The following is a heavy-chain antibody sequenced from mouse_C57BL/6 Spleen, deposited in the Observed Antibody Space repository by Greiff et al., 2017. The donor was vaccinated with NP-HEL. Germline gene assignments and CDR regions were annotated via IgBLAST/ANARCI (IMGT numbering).Heavy chain of an antibody. CDR2: IDPSDSYT. D-gene: IGHD1-1*01. Sequence: QVQLQQPGAELVRPGTSVKLSCKASGYTFTSYWMHWVKQRPGQGLEWIGVIDPSDSYTNYNQKFKGKATLTVDPSASTAYMQLSSLTSEDSAVYYCARPIGDYGSAHWYFDVWGTGTTVTVSS. J-gene: IGHJ1*03. CDR1: GYTFTSYW. CDR3: ARPIGDYGSAHWYFDV. V-gene: IGHV1-59*01.